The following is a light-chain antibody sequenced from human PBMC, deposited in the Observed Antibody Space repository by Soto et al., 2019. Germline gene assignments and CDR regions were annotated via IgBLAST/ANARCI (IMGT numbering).Light chain of an antibody. Sequence: EIVMTQSPATLSVSPGERATLSCRASQSVTRNLAWYQQKPGQAPRLLIYDASTRATGLPARFSGSGSGTEFTLTISSLQSEDFAVYYCQQYNDRPRTFGQGTKVEIK. J-gene: IGKJ1*01. CDR2: DAS. CDR1: QSVTRN. CDR3: QQYNDRPRT. V-gene: IGKV3-15*01.